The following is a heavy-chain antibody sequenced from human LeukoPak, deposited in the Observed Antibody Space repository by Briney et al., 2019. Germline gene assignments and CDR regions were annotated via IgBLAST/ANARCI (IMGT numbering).Heavy chain of an antibody. CDR2: INPTDGAT. Sequence: ASVKVSCKASGYTFTMFYIHWVRQAPGQGLEWMGMINPTDGATTYARRFQGRVTMTRDTSISTAYMELSRLRSDDTAVYYCARDEELRFLEWLRGFYYYYYMDVWGKGTTVTVSS. CDR3: ARDEELRFLEWLRGFYYYYYMDV. CDR1: GYTFTMFY. D-gene: IGHD3-3*01. J-gene: IGHJ6*03. V-gene: IGHV1-2*02.